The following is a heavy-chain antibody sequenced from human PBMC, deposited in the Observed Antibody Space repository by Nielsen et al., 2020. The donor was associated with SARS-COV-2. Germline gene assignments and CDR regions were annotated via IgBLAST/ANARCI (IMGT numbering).Heavy chain of an antibody. V-gene: IGHV7-4-1*02. CDR2: INTNTGNP. Sequence: ASVKASCKASGYTFASYAMNWVRQAPGQGLEWMGWINTNTGNPTYAQGFTGRFVFSLDTSVSTAYLQISSLKAEDTAVYYCAALKTDPGMDVWGQGTTVTVSS. CDR1: GYTFASYA. CDR3: AALKTDPGMDV. J-gene: IGHJ6*02.